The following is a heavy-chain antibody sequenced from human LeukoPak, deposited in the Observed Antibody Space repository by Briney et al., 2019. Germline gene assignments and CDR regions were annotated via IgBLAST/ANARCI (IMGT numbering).Heavy chain of an antibody. CDR1: GFTFSSYG. Sequence: GRSLRLSCAASGFTFSSYGMHWVRQAPGKGLEWVAFIRYDGSNKYYADSVKGRFTISRDNSKNTLYLQMNSLRAEDTAVYYCAKDRSGSYSQGLDYWGQGTLVTVSS. D-gene: IGHD1-26*01. J-gene: IGHJ4*02. V-gene: IGHV3-30*02. CDR2: IRYDGSNK. CDR3: AKDRSGSYSQGLDY.